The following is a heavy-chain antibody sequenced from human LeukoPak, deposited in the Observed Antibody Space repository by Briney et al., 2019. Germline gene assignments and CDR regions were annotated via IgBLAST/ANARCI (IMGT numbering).Heavy chain of an antibody. J-gene: IGHJ3*02. V-gene: IGHV1-2*02. D-gene: IGHD3-3*01. CDR3: ASSGPTIFGVVILDAFDI. CDR1: GYTFTGYY. Sequence: GESLKISCKASGYTFTGYYMHWVRQAPGQGLEWMGWINPNSGGTNYAQKFQGRVTMTRDTSISTAYMELSRLRSDDTAVYYCASSGPTIFGVVILDAFDIWGQGTMVTVSS. CDR2: INPNSGGT.